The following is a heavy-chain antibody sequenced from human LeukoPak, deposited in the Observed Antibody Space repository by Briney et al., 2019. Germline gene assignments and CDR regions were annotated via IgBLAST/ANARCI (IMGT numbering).Heavy chain of an antibody. Sequence: PSETLSLTCTVSGGSISSYYWSWIRQPPGKGLEWIGYIYYSGSTNYNPSLKSRVTISVDTSKKQFYLKLSSVTAADTAVYYCTGDRTIAAAGAKDWGQGTLVTVSS. CDR3: TGDRTIAAAGAKD. J-gene: IGHJ4*02. CDR2: IYYSGST. D-gene: IGHD6-13*01. CDR1: GGSISSYY. V-gene: IGHV4-59*12.